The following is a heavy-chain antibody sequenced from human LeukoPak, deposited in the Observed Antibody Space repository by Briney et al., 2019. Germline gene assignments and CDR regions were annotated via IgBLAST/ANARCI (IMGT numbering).Heavy chain of an antibody. J-gene: IGHJ4*02. CDR1: SGSISSYY. V-gene: IGHV4-59*01. Sequence: SETLSLTCTVSSGSISSYYWSWIRQPPGKGLEWIGYISYSGSTNYNPSLKSRVTMSVDTSKNQFSLKLSSVTAADTAVYYCARAGSSSSPPRDYWGQGTLVTVSS. CDR3: ARAGSSSSPPRDY. CDR2: ISYSGST. D-gene: IGHD6-13*01.